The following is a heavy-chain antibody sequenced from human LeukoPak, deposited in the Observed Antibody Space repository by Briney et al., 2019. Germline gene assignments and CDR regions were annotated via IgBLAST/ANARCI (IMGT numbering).Heavy chain of an antibody. CDR3: AREGNYYGSGRVPNAEYFQH. Sequence: SVKVSCKASGGTFSSYAISWVRQAPGQGLEWMGGIIPIFGTANYAQKFQGRVTITADESTSTAYMELSSLRSEDTAVYYCAREGNYYGSGRVPNAEYFQHWGQGTLVTVSS. D-gene: IGHD3-10*01. CDR1: GGTFSSYA. J-gene: IGHJ1*01. CDR2: IIPIFGTA. V-gene: IGHV1-69*13.